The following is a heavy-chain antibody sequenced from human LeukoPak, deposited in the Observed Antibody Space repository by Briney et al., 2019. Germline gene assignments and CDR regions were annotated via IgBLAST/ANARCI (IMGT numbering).Heavy chain of an antibody. D-gene: IGHD4-23*01. J-gene: IGHJ4*02. CDR2: ISYDGSNK. CDR3: ARDTVVTLGY. Sequence: TGGSLRLSCAASGFTFSSYAMHWVRQAPGKGLEWVAVISYDGSNKYYADSVKGRFTISRDNAKNSLYLQMNSLRAEDTAVYYCARDTVVTLGYWGQGTLVTVSS. V-gene: IGHV3-30*04. CDR1: GFTFSSYA.